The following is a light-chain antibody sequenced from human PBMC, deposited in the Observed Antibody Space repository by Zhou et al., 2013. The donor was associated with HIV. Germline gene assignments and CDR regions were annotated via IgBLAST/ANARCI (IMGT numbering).Light chain of an antibody. Sequence: GDRVTITCRASQSISTWLAWYQQKPGKAPKLLIYKASSLQSGVPSRFSGSGSGTDFTLTITNLQPEDFATYYCQQNYDFWTFGQGTKVEIQ. J-gene: IGKJ1*01. V-gene: IGKV1-5*03. CDR3: QQNYDFWT. CDR1: QSISTW. CDR2: KAS.